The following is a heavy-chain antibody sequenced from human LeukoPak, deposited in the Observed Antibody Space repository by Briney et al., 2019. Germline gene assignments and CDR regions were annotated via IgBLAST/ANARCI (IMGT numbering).Heavy chain of an antibody. CDR3: ARDTRITIFGVVTYYFDY. V-gene: IGHV1-46*01. CDR2: INPSGGST. Sequence: EASVKVSCKASGYTFTSYYMHWVRQAPGQGLEWMGIINPSGGSTSYAQKFQGRVTMTRDTSTSTVYMELSSLRSEDTAVYYCARDTRITIFGVVTYYFDYWGQGTLVTVSS. CDR1: GYTFTSYY. J-gene: IGHJ4*02. D-gene: IGHD3-3*01.